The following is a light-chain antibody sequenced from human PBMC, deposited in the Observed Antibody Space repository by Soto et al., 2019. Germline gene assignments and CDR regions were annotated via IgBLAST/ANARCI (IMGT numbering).Light chain of an antibody. CDR1: RSINSNY. CDR3: QQRSNWPVT. Sequence: EIVLTQSPGTLSLSPGQRATLSCRASRSINSNYLVWYQQKPGQAPRLLISGASRRATDIPDRFSGSGSGTDFTLTISSLEPEDFAVYYCQQRSNWPVTFGQGTKVEIK. CDR2: GAS. V-gene: IGKV3D-20*02. J-gene: IGKJ1*01.